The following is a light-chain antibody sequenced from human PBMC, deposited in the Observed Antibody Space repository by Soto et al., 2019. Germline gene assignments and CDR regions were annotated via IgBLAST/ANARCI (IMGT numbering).Light chain of an antibody. CDR2: EVS. J-gene: IGLJ1*01. Sequence: QSALTQPPSASGSFGQSVTISCTGTSSDVGGYNYVSWYQQHPGKAPKLMIYEVSERPSGVPDRFSGSKSGNTASLTVSGLQADDEADYYCSSYSDTNSHYVFGTGTKVTVL. CDR1: SSDVGGYNY. CDR3: SSYSDTNSHYV. V-gene: IGLV2-8*01.